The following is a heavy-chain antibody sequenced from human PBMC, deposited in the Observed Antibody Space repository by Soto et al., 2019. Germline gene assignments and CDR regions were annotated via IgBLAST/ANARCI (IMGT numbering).Heavy chain of an antibody. CDR2: ISSSSSTI. D-gene: IGHD3-10*01. Sequence: GGSLRLSCAASGFTFSSYSMSWVRQAPGKGLEWVSYISSSSSTIYYTDSVKGQFTISRDNAKNSLYLQMNSLRDEDTAVYYCAREATMVRGVILTSEYYFDYWGQGTLVTVSS. CDR3: AREATMVRGVILTSEYYFDY. CDR1: GFTFSSYS. V-gene: IGHV3-48*02. J-gene: IGHJ4*02.